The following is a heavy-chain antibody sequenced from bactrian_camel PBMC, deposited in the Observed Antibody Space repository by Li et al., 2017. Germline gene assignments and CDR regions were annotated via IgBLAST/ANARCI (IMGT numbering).Heavy chain of an antibody. Sequence: HVQLVESGGGSVQAGGSLRLSCVVSGSTNRDCMGWFRQAQGKEREGVADIDSDGRTYYADTVKGRFTISKDNAKNTLLLQMNDLKPEDTAMYYCAAGLAAGWVDPTHIPGTSEFDYWGQGTQVTVS. CDR1: GSTNRDC. V-gene: IGHV3S57*01. D-gene: IGHD5*01. CDR2: IDSDGRT. J-gene: IGHJ6*01. CDR3: AAGLAAGWVDPTHIPGTSEFDY.